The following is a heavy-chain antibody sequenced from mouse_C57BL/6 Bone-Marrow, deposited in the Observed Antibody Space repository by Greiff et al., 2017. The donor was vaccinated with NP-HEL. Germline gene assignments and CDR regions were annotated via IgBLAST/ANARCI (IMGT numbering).Heavy chain of an antibody. CDR3: APSRNYGSSPFAY. J-gene: IGHJ3*01. D-gene: IGHD1-1*01. Sequence: VQLQQPVAELVRPGASVKLSCTASGFNIKNTYMHWVKQRPEQGLEWIGRIDPANGNTKYAPKFQGKATITADTSSNTAYLQLSSLTSEDTAIYYCAPSRNYGSSPFAYWGQGTLVTVSA. CDR2: IDPANGNT. CDR1: GFNIKNTY. V-gene: IGHV14-3*01.